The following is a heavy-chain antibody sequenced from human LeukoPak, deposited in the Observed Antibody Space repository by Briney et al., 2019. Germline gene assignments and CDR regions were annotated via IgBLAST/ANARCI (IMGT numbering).Heavy chain of an antibody. CDR1: GFTFSSYE. CDR2: ISSSGSTI. Sequence: GGSLRLSCAASGFTFSSYEMNWVRQAPGKGLEWVSYISSSGSTIYYADSVKGRFTISRDNAKNSLYLQMNSLRAEDTAVYYXXXXXXXSGYSSEYFQHWGQGTLVTVSS. D-gene: IGHD3-22*01. CDR3: XXXXXXSGYSSEYFQH. V-gene: IGHV3-48*03. J-gene: IGHJ1*01.